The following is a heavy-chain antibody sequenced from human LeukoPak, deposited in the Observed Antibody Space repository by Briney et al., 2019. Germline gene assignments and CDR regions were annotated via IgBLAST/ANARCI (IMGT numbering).Heavy chain of an antibody. CDR1: GFTFSSYS. D-gene: IGHD5-24*01. Sequence: GGSLRLSCAASGFTFSSYSMNWVRQAPGKGLEWVSSISSSSSYIYYADSVKGRFTISRDNAKNSLYLQMNSLRAEDTAVYYCARDGEMATTAVYYWGQGTLVTVSS. V-gene: IGHV3-21*01. CDR2: ISSSSSYI. CDR3: ARDGEMATTAVYY. J-gene: IGHJ4*02.